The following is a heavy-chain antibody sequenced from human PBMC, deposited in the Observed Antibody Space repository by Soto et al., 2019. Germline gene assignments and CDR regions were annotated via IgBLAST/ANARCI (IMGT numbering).Heavy chain of an antibody. CDR2: INVYNGNT. V-gene: IGHV1-18*01. D-gene: IGHD3-10*01. CDR3: ARGVGSGSYYHRYNWFDP. J-gene: IGHJ5*02. Sequence: ASVKVSCKASGYTFTNYGISWVRQAPGQGLEWMGWINVYNGNTKYAQKVQGRVTMTTDTSTSTAYLELRSLRSDDTAVSYCARGVGSGSYYHRYNWFDPWGQLTLVTVSS. CDR1: GYTFTNYG.